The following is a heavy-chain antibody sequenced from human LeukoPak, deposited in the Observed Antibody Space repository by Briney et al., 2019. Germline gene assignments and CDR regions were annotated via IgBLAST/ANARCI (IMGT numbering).Heavy chain of an antibody. V-gene: IGHV1-24*01. J-gene: IGHJ6*02. D-gene: IGHD3-10*01. CDR3: AREWFYYGSENYYYYYGMDV. Sequence: ASVKVSCKISGYTLTELSMHWVRQATGKGPEWMGGFDPEDGETIYAQKFQGRVTMTEDTSTDTAYMELSSLRSEDTAVYYCAREWFYYGSENYYYYYGMDVWGQGTTVTVSS. CDR2: FDPEDGET. CDR1: GYTLTELS.